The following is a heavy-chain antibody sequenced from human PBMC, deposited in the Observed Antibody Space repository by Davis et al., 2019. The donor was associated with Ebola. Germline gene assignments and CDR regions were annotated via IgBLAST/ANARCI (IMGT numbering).Heavy chain of an antibody. CDR1: GGTFSSFA. V-gene: IGHV1-69*13. J-gene: IGHJ5*02. CDR2: IIPIFRSP. CDR3: ARGRTGYYYNSSDSPSWFDP. Sequence: SVKVSCKASGGTFSSFAVGWVRQAPGRGFEWIGGIIPIFRSPNYAQKFLDRVTITADASTRTVYMEMRSLRLEDTAVYFCARGRTGYYYNSSDSPSWFDPWGQGTLVTVSS. D-gene: IGHD3-22*01.